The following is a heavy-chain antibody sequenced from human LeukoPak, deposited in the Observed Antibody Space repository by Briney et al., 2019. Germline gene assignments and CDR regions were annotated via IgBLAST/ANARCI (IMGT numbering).Heavy chain of an antibody. J-gene: IGHJ6*02. CDR1: GFTFLSYW. V-gene: IGHV3-74*01. D-gene: IGHD1-7*01. CDR2: INSDRSTT. Sequence: GGSLRLSCAASGFTFLSYWMPWVRQAPGKGLVWVSRINSDRSTTSYAASVKGRFTISRDTAKNTLYLQMNSLRAEDTAVYYCARGLAGTTCYYGMDVWGQGTTVTVSS. CDR3: ARGLAGTTCYYGMDV.